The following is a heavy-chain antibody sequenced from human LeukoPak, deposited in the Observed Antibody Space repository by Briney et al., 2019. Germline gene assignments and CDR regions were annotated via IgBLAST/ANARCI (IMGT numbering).Heavy chain of an antibody. V-gene: IGHV3-30*18. CDR2: ISYDGSNK. J-gene: IGHJ3*02. D-gene: IGHD3-22*01. CDR3: AEHYDTHAFDI. Sequence: PGGSLRLSCAASGFTSSSYGMHWVRQAPGKGLEWVAIISYDGSNKYYADSVQGRFTISRDNSKNTLYLQMNSLRAEDTAVYYCAEHYDTHAFDIWGQGTMVTVSS. CDR1: GFTSSSYG.